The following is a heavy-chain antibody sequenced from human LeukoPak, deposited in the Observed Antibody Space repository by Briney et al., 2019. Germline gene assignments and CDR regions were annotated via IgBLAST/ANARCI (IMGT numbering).Heavy chain of an antibody. Sequence: SETLSLTCAVYGVSFSGYYWSWIRQPPGKGLEWIGEINHSGSTNYNPSLKSRVTISVDTSKNQFSLKLSSVTAADTAVYYCGVSYYYYYGMDVWGQGTTVTVSS. J-gene: IGHJ6*02. D-gene: IGHD5/OR15-5a*01. CDR1: GVSFSGYY. CDR2: INHSGST. V-gene: IGHV4-34*01. CDR3: GVSYYYYYGMDV.